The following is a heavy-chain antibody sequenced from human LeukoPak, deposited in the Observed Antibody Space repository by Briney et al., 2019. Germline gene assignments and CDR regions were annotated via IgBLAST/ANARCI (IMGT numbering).Heavy chain of an antibody. Sequence: PGGSLGLSCAASGFTFSSYWMHWVRQAPGKGLEWVSRMNSDGRTMDYADSVKGRFTISRDNAKNTLYLQMNSLRVEDTAVYYCATAGEYRFDNWGQGTLVTVSS. CDR3: ATAGEYRFDN. CDR1: GFTFSSYW. CDR2: MNSDGRTM. V-gene: IGHV3-74*01. D-gene: IGHD4-17*01. J-gene: IGHJ4*02.